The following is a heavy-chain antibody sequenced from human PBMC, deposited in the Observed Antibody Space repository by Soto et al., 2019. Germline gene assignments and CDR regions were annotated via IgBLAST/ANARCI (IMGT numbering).Heavy chain of an antibody. D-gene: IGHD2-15*01. CDR1: GFTFSTCI. CDR3: ARDLGGCTGGSCYSWYFDY. CDR2: ISSSSDTI. V-gene: IGHV3-48*01. J-gene: IGHJ4*02. Sequence: GGSLRLSCAASGFTFSTCIMNWVRQAPGKGLEWVSYISSSSDTIYYADSVKGRFIISRDNAKNSLYLQMNSLRAEDTAVYYCARDLGGCTGGSCYSWYFDYWGEGTLVTVSS.